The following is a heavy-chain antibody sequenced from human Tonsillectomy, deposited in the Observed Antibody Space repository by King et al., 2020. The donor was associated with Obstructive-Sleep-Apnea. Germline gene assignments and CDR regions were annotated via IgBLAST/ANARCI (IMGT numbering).Heavy chain of an antibody. Sequence: VQLVESGGGLVQPGGSLRLSCAASGFTFSSYAMSWVRQAPGKGLEWVSAISGSGGSTYYADSVKGRFTIARDNSKDTLYLQMNSLSAEDTAVYYCAKTMWDYYYYTMDVWGQGTTVTVSS. V-gene: IGHV3-23*04. D-gene: IGHD1-26*01. CDR1: GFTFSSYA. CDR3: AKTMWDYYYYTMDV. J-gene: IGHJ6*02. CDR2: ISGSGGST.